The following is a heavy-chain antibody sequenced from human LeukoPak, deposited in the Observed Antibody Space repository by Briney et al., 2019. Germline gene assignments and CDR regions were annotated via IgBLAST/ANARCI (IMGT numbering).Heavy chain of an antibody. CDR2: IYSGGST. CDR1: GFTVSSNY. CDR3: ASSSTPYYYYGMDV. Sequence: QTGGSLRLSCAASGFTVSSNYMCWVRQAPGKGLEWVSVIYSGGSTYYADSVKGRFTISRDNSKNTLYLQMNSLRAEDTAVYYCASSSTPYYYYGMDVWGQGTTVTVSS. D-gene: IGHD2-2*01. V-gene: IGHV3-53*01. J-gene: IGHJ6*02.